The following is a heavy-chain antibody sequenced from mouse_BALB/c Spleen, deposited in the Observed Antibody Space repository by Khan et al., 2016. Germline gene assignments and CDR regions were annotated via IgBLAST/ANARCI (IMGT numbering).Heavy chain of an antibody. CDR1: GYSITSDYA. CDR3: ARSRGNYFDY. Sequence: EVQLQESGPGLVKPSQSLSLTCTVTGYSITSDYAWNWIRQFPGNKLEWMGYISYSGSTSYNPSLKSRISITRDTSKNQFFLQLNSVTTEDTATYYGARSRGNYFDYWGQGTTLTVSS. J-gene: IGHJ2*01. V-gene: IGHV3-2*02. CDR2: ISYSGST.